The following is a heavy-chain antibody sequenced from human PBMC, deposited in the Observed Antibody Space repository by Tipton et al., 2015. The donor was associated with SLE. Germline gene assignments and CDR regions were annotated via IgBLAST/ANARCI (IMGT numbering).Heavy chain of an antibody. Sequence: LSLTCTVSGGSISNFYWSWIRQAAGKGLQWIGRIYASGSTNYNPSLKSRVTMSVDTSKNQFSLKLSSVTAADTAVYYCARGVDSSGWDDAFDIWGQGTMVTVSS. CDR2: IYASGST. CDR3: ARGVDSSGWDDAFDI. CDR1: GGSISNFY. J-gene: IGHJ3*02. D-gene: IGHD6-19*01. V-gene: IGHV4-4*07.